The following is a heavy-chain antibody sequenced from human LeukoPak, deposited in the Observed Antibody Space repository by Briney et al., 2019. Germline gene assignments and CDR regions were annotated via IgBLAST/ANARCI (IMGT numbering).Heavy chain of an antibody. D-gene: IGHD2-8*01. J-gene: IGHJ4*02. CDR3: AKTYGVRYYFDY. CDR2: ISDSGDKT. CDR1: GFTISSSA. Sequence: GGSLRLSCTASGFTISSSAMSWVRQAPGKGLEWVSAISDSGDKTYYADSVKGRFTISRDNSMNTLYLQMNSLRAEDTAVYYCAKTYGVRYYFDYWGQGTLVTVSS. V-gene: IGHV3-23*01.